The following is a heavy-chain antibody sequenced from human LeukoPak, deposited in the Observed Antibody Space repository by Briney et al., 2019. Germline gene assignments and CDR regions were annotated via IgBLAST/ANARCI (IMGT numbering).Heavy chain of an antibody. CDR1: GFTFSSYG. Sequence: GGSLRLSCAASGFTFSSYGMHWVRQAPGKGLEWVAVISYDGSNKYYADSVKGRFTISRDNSKNTLYLQMNSLRAEDTAVYYCAKDLTFRRGPYGSGSWDAFDIWGQGTMVTVSS. J-gene: IGHJ3*02. D-gene: IGHD3-10*01. CDR3: AKDLTFRRGPYGSGSWDAFDI. V-gene: IGHV3-30*18. CDR2: ISYDGSNK.